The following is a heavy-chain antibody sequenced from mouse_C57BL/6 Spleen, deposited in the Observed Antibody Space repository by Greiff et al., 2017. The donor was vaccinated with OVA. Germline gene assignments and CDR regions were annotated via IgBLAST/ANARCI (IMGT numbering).Heavy chain of an antibody. CDR1: GFTFSSYA. D-gene: IGHD2-4*01. Sequence: EVQLVESGGGLVKPGGSLKLSCAASGFTFSSYAMSWVRQTPEKRLEWVATISDGGSYTYYPDNVKGRFTISRDNAKNNLYLQMSHLKSEDTAMYSCARDNMITRGGGYAMDYWGQGTSVTVSS. CDR3: ARDNMITRGGGYAMDY. J-gene: IGHJ4*01. CDR2: ISDGGSYT. V-gene: IGHV5-4*01.